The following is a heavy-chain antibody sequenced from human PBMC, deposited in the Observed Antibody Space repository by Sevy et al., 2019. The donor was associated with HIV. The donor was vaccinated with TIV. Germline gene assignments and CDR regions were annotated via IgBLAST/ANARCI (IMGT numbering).Heavy chain of an antibody. J-gene: IGHJ4*02. V-gene: IGHV3-7*01. CDR1: GFTFNFHG. CDR3: VRAIAADGSF. D-gene: IGHD6-25*01. CDR2: IKQDGSVT. Sequence: GGSLRLSCAASGFTFNFHGMHWVRQAPGKGLEWVANIKQDGSVTYYADTVKGRFTISRDNARNSLYLQMNSLRVEDTALYYCVRAIAADGSFWGQGTLVTVSS.